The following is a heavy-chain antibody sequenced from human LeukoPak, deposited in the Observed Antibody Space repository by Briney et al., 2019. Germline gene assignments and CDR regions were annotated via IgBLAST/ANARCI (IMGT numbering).Heavy chain of an antibody. CDR2: IHYGGST. J-gene: IGHJ2*01. CDR1: GGSISSSSYY. Sequence: SETLSLTCTVSGGSISSSSYYWAWIRQPPGKGLEWIGSIHYGGSTYYNSSLKSRVTISVDISKNQFSLKVSPVTAADTAVYYCARDSRSGYQRYFDLWGRGTLVTVSS. D-gene: IGHD3-9*01. CDR3: ARDSRSGYQRYFDL. V-gene: IGHV4-39*07.